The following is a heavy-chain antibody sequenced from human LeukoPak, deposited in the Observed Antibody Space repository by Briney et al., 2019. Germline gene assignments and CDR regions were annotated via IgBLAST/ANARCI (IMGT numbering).Heavy chain of an antibody. J-gene: IGHJ4*02. CDR2: INYSGST. V-gene: IGHV4-59*01. Sequence: PSETLSLTCTVPGGSISSYYWSWIRQPPGKGLEWIGYINYSGSTNYNPSLKSRVTISVDTSKNQFSLKLSSVTAADMAVYYCARSLRSKVPAAMVIGYWGQGTLVTVSS. CDR3: ARSLRSKVPAAMVIGY. D-gene: IGHD2-2*01. CDR1: GGSISSYY.